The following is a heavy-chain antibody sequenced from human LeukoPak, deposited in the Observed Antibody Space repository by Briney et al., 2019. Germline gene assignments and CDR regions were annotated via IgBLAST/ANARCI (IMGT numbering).Heavy chain of an antibody. J-gene: IGHJ4*02. CDR3: ARMNYVSSGWGAPFDY. CDR1: GFTFSSFS. V-gene: IGHV3-48*04. D-gene: IGHD1-7*01. CDR2: IRSGGTNT. Sequence: GGSLRLSCAASGFTFSSFSMNWVRQAPGKGLEWVSYIRSGGTNTDYTGSVKGRFTISRDNAKNSLYLQMNSLRAEDTAVYYCARMNYVSSGWGAPFDYWGQGTLVTVSS.